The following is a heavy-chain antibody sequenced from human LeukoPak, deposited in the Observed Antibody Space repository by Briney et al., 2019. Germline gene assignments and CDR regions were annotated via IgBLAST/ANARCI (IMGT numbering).Heavy chain of an antibody. CDR1: GYTFTSYY. J-gene: IGHJ3*02. D-gene: IGHD3-22*01. CDR2: INPSGGST. Sequence: ASVKVSCKASGYTFTSYYMHWVRQAPGQGLEWMGIINPSGGSTSYAQKLQGRVTMTRDTSTSTVYMELSSQRSEDTAVYYCARGPLPGYYYDSSGYNGAFDIWGQGTMVTVSS. V-gene: IGHV1-46*01. CDR3: ARGPLPGYYYDSSGYNGAFDI.